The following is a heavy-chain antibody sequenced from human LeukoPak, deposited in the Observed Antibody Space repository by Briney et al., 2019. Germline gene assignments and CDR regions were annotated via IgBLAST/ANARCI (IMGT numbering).Heavy chain of an antibody. CDR1: GFSLSTSGVG. D-gene: IGHD3-22*01. CDR3: ARSPAYYYESSGYYHY. Sequence: SGPTLVNPTQTLTLTCTFSGFSLSTSGVGVGWIRQPPGKALECLALIYWDDDKRYRPSLKSRLTITKDTSKNQVVLTMTNIDPVDTGAYYCARSPAYYYESSGYYHYWGQGTLVTVSS. CDR2: IYWDDDK. V-gene: IGHV2-5*02. J-gene: IGHJ4*02.